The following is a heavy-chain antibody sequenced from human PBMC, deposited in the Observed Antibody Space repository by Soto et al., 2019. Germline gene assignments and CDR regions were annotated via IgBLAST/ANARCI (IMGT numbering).Heavy chain of an antibody. D-gene: IGHD3-10*01. CDR3: ARLYYGSGSPYNYYYGMDV. CDR1: GGSISRSSYY. Sequence: QLQLQESGPGLVKPSETLSLTCTVSGGSISRSSYYWGWIRQPPGKGLEWIGSIYYSGSTYYNPSLKSRVPISVDTSKNVFSLKLSSVTAADTAVYYCARLYYGSGSPYNYYYGMDVWGQGTTVTVSS. V-gene: IGHV4-39*01. J-gene: IGHJ6*02. CDR2: IYYSGST.